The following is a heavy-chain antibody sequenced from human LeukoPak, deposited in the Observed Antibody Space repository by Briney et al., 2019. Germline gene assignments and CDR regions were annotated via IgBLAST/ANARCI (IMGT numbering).Heavy chain of an antibody. CDR2: ISYDGSNK. CDR1: GFTFSSYG. V-gene: IGHV3-30*18. J-gene: IGHJ4*02. D-gene: IGHD3-16*01. CDR3: AKTSSRGTLTYFDF. Sequence: GRSLRLSCAASGFTFSSYGMHWVRQAPGKGLEWVAVISYDGSNKYYADSVKGRFTISRDNSKNTLFLQMNSLRADDTAVFYCAKTSSRGTLTYFDFWGQGTLVTVSS.